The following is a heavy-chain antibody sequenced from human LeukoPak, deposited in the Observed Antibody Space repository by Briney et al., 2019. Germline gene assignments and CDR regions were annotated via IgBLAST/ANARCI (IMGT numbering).Heavy chain of an antibody. CDR2: ISGSGRDA. J-gene: IGHJ2*01. CDR1: VFTFSNYA. V-gene: IGHV3-23*01. D-gene: IGHD5-24*01. CDR3: AKDWEMATNTNWYFDL. Sequence: PGGSLRLSCAASVFTFSNYAMSWVRQAPGKGLEWVSAISGSGRDAYYADSVKGRFTISRDNSKNTLYLQMNSLRAEDTAVYYCAKDWEMATNTNWYFDLWGRGTLVTVSS.